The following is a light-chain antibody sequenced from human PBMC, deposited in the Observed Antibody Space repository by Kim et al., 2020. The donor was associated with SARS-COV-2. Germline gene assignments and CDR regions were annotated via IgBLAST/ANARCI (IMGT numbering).Light chain of an antibody. Sequence: QSITLSCTGTSSDVGGYNYVSWNQQHPGKAPKLMIYDVSNRPSGVSRRFSGSKSGNTASLTISGLQAEDEADYYCSSYTSSSTLDVFGTGTQLTVL. V-gene: IGLV2-14*03. CDR3: SSYTSSSTLDV. CDR1: SSDVGGYNY. J-gene: IGLJ1*01. CDR2: DVS.